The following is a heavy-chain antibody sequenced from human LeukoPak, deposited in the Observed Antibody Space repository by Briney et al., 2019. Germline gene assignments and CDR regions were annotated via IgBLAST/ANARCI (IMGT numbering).Heavy chain of an antibody. J-gene: IGHJ4*02. V-gene: IGHV3-73*01. D-gene: IGHD1-20*01. Sequence: GGSLRLSCAASGFTFSGSAMHWVRQASGKELEWVSRIRSKANSYATAYAASVKGRFTISRDDSKNTAYLQMNSLKTEDTAVYYCTRHPPYNWNDVYWGQGTLVTVSS. CDR3: TRHPPYNWNDVY. CDR1: GFTFSGSA. CDR2: IRSKANSYAT.